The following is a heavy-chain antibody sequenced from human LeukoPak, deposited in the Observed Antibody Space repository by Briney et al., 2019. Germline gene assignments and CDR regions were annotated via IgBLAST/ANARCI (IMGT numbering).Heavy chain of an antibody. D-gene: IGHD5-18*01. J-gene: IGHJ5*02. CDR2: IYTSGST. Sequence: SETLSLTCTVSGGSISSGSYYWSWIRQPAGKGLEWIGRIYTSGSTNYNPSLKSRATISVDTSKNQFSLKLSSVTAADTAVYYCARDLGDTAMVWWFDPWGQGTLVTVSS. V-gene: IGHV4-61*02. CDR3: ARDLGDTAMVWWFDP. CDR1: GGSISSGSYY.